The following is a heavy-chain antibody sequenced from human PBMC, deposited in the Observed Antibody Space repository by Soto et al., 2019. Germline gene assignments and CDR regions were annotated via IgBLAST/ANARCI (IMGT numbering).Heavy chain of an antibody. Sequence: GGSLRLSFAASGFTFSNAWMSWVRQAPGKGLEWVFSIKSKTDGGTTDYATPVKGRFTISRDDSKDTLYLQIDSLKTEDTALYYCTTLWLAGPGLHXWGQGTLVTVSX. J-gene: IGHJ5*02. CDR3: TTLWLAGPGLHX. D-gene: IGHD5-18*01. CDR2: IKSKTDGGTT. V-gene: IGHV3-15*01. CDR1: GFTFSNAW.